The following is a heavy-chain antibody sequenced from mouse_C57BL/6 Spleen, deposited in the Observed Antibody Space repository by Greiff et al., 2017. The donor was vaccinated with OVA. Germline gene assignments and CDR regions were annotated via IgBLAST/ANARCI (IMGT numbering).Heavy chain of an antibody. CDR2: IYPGDGDP. V-gene: IGHV1-82*01. D-gene: IGHD2-2*01. Sequence: VQLQQSGPELVKPGASVKISCKASGYAFSSSWMNWVKQRPGKGLEWIGRIYPGDGDPNYNGKFKGKATLTADKSSSTAYMQLSSLTSEDSAVYFCARGGYDVDYYAMDYWGQGTSVTVSS. J-gene: IGHJ4*01. CDR3: ARGGYDVDYYAMDY. CDR1: GYAFSSSW.